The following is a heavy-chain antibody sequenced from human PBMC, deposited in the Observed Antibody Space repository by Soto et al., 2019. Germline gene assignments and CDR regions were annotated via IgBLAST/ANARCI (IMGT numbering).Heavy chain of an antibody. Sequence: QVQVEQSGAEVKKPGSSVKVSCKASGGTFSTAAISWVRQAPGQGLEWMGGIMPIFRTADYAQKFQGRVTTTADEFTSTAYLELRSLSSEYTAIYYCARDQGRPQLGGNYYYIMDVWGQGTTVTVSS. CDR2: IMPIFRTA. CDR1: GGTFSTAA. CDR3: ARDQGRPQLGGNYYYIMDV. D-gene: IGHD3-3*02. V-gene: IGHV1-69*12. J-gene: IGHJ6*02.